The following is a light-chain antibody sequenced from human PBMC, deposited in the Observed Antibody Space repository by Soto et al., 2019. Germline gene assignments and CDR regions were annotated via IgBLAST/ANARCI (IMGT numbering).Light chain of an antibody. CDR2: ATS. J-gene: IGKJ4*01. Sequence: AIQMTQSPSSLSASVGDRVTITCRASQGIRNDLGWYQQKPGKAPKLLIYATSSLQSGVPSRFSGSGSGTDFTLSISSLQPEDFATYYCLQDYNYPLTFGGGTKVEIK. CDR1: QGIRND. CDR3: LQDYNYPLT. V-gene: IGKV1-6*01.